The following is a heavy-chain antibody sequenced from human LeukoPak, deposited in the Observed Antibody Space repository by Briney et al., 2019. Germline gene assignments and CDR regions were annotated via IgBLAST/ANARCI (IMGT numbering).Heavy chain of an antibody. V-gene: IGHV4-34*01. CDR2: INHSGST. CDR1: GGSFSGYY. J-gene: IGHJ4*02. Sequence: SETLSLTCAVYGGSFSGYYWSWIRQPPGKGLEWIGEINHSGSTNYNPSLKSRVTISVDTSKNQFSLKPSSVTAADTALYYCARAERDSSGWYYFDYWGQGTLVTVSS. D-gene: IGHD6-19*01. CDR3: ARAERDSSGWYYFDY.